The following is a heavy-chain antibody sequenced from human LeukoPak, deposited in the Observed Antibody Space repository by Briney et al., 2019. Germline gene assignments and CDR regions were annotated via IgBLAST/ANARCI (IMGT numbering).Heavy chain of an antibody. D-gene: IGHD3-22*01. CDR3: ARGRYYYDLEDAFAI. CDR2: ISYDGSNK. Sequence: PGGSLRLSCEAPGFIFSSYWMSWVRQAPGKGLEWVAVISYDGSNKYYADSVKGRFTISRDNSKHTLYLQMNSLRGEDTAVYYCARGRYYYDLEDAFAIWGQRPMVTVSS. J-gene: IGHJ3*02. V-gene: IGHV3-30*03. CDR1: GFIFSSYW.